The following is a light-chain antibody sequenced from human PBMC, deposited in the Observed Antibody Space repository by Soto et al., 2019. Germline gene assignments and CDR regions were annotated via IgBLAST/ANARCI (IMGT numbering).Light chain of an antibody. J-gene: IGKJ1*01. CDR2: GAS. CDR1: QSVSSTY. CDR3: QQYETFSGT. Sequence: EIVLTQSPGTLSLFLGERATLSCRASQSVSSTYFAWYRQKPGQSPSLLIYGASNRATGVPDRFSGSGSGTDFTLTISRLEPEDFAVYYCQQYETFSGTFGPGTKVEI. V-gene: IGKV3-20*01.